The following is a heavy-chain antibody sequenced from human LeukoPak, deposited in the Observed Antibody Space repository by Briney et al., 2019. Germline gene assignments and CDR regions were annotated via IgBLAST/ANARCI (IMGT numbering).Heavy chain of an antibody. Sequence: GASVKVSCKASGYIFTDYAIHWLRQAPGQRLEWMGWINAGNGNTKYPQEFQGRVTITRDTSASTAYMELSSLRSEDMAVYYCARDLGGWYGFFDYWGQGTLVTVSS. V-gene: IGHV1-3*03. J-gene: IGHJ4*02. CDR3: ARDLGGWYGFFDY. CDR1: GYIFTDYA. CDR2: INAGNGNT. D-gene: IGHD6-19*01.